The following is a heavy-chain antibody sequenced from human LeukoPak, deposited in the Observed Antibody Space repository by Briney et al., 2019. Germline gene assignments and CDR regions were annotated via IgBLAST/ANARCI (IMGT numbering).Heavy chain of an antibody. CDR2: IYYSVST. Sequence: PSESLSLTCTVSGGSISSYYWSWIRQPPGKGLEWIGYIYYSVSTNYNPSLKSRVTISVDTSKNQFSLKLSSVTAADTAVYYCARLVSYYYDRWGQGTLVTVSS. V-gene: IGHV4-59*08. D-gene: IGHD3-22*01. J-gene: IGHJ4*02. CDR3: ARLVSYYYDR. CDR1: GGSISSYY.